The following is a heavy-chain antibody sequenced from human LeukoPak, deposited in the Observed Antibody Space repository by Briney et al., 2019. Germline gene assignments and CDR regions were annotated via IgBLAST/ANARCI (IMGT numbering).Heavy chain of an antibody. J-gene: IGHJ5*02. CDR3: ARVRPELTNWFDP. Sequence: GASVKVSCKASGYTFTSYYMHWVRQAPGQGLEWMGIINPSGGSTSYAQKFQGGVTMTRDMSTSTVYMELSSLRSEDTAVYYCARVRPELTNWFDPWGQGTLVTVSS. CDR1: GYTFTSYY. V-gene: IGHV1-46*01. CDR2: INPSGGST. D-gene: IGHD1-26*01.